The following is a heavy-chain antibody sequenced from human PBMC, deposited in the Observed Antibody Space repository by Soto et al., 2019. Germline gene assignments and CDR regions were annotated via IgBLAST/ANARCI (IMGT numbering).Heavy chain of an antibody. CDR2: IYYSGST. CDR3: ARARMVRGIIYYYGMDV. D-gene: IGHD3-10*01. CDR1: GGSISSDGNY. Sequence: QVQLQESGPGLVKSSQTLSLTCTVSGGSISSDGNYWSWIRQHPGKGLEWIGYIYYSGSTYYNPYLKSRVTISVDTSKNKFSLKLNSVTAADTAVYYCARARMVRGIIYYYGMDVWGQGTTVTVSS. V-gene: IGHV4-31*03. J-gene: IGHJ6*02.